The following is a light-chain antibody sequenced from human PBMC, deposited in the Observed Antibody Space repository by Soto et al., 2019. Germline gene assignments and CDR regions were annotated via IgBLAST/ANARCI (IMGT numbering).Light chain of an antibody. Sequence: QSGRTQPPSASGTPGQRVTISCSGSSSNIGSNTVHWYPQLPGTAPKLLIYSNNQRPSGVPDRFSGSKSGTSASLAISGLQSEDEADYYCAAWDDSLNGWVFGGGTQLTVL. J-gene: IGLJ3*02. CDR2: SNN. V-gene: IGLV1-44*01. CDR3: AAWDDSLNGWV. CDR1: SSNIGSNT.